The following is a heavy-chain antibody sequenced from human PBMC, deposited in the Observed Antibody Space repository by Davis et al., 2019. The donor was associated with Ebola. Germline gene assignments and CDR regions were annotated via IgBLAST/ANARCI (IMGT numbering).Heavy chain of an antibody. CDR3: ARTGIVGTTTTASDI. D-gene: IGHD1-26*01. CDR2: IYSGGST. Sequence: PGGSLRLSCAASGFTFSSYAMTWARQAPGKGLEWVSVIYSGGSTYYADSVKGRFTISRDNSKNTLYLQMNSLRADDTAVYFCARTGIVGTTTTASDIWGQGTLVTVSS. V-gene: IGHV3-53*01. CDR1: GFTFSSYA. J-gene: IGHJ3*02.